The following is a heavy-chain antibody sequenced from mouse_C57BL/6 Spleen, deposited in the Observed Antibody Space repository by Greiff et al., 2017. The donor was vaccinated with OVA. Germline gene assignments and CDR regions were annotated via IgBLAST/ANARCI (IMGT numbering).Heavy chain of an antibody. D-gene: IGHD2-10*01. CDR3: ARPYYGNSHYFDY. CDR2: IYPRSGNT. V-gene: IGHV1-81*01. CDR1: GYTFTSYG. Sequence: QVQLQQSGAELARPGASVKLSCKASGYTFTSYGISWVKQRTGQGLEWIGEIYPRSGNTYYNEKFKGKATLTADKSSSTAYMELRSLTSEDSAVYFCARPYYGNSHYFDYWGQGTTLTVSS. J-gene: IGHJ2*01.